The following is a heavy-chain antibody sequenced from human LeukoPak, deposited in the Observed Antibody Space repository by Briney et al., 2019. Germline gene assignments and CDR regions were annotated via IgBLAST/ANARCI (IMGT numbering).Heavy chain of an antibody. J-gene: IGHJ4*02. CDR3: ASAAGHSSGWYAYFDY. V-gene: IGHV4-34*01. CDR2: INHSGST. Sequence: SETLSLTCAVSGGSISGYYWSWIRQPPGKGLEWIGEINHSGSTNYNPSLKSRVTISVDTSKNQFSLKLSSVTAADTAVYYCASAAGHSSGWYAYFDYWGQGTLVTVSS. CDR1: GGSISGYY. D-gene: IGHD6-19*01.